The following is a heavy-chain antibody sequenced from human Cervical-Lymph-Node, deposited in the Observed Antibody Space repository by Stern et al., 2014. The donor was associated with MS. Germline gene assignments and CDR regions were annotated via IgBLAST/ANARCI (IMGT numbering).Heavy chain of an antibody. CDR2: ISFVGGTT. CDR3: AKPVPKWGPPGGF. J-gene: IGHJ4*02. V-gene: IGHV3-23*01. CDR1: GFTFGNYA. Sequence: EVQLLESGGGLVQPGGSLRLSCEASGFTFGNYAMSWVRQAPGKGLEWVSEISFVGGTTYYADSVKGRFTISRDDSKNTLYLQMNSLRVEDTAVYYCAKPVPKWGPPGGFWGQGTLVTVSS. D-gene: IGHD7-27*01.